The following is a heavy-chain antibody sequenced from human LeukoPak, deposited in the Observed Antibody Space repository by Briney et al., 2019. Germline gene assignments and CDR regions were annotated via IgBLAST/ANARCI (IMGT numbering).Heavy chain of an antibody. Sequence: LPGGSLRLSCAASGFTFSSYAMSWVRQAPGKGLEWVSAISGTGGSTYYADSVKGRFTISRDDSKNTLYLQMNSLRAEDTAVYYCAKDLYTNDYLYAFDIWGQGTMVTVSS. D-gene: IGHD2-8*01. CDR1: GFTFSSYA. CDR2: ISGTGGST. V-gene: IGHV3-23*01. CDR3: AKDLYTNDYLYAFDI. J-gene: IGHJ3*02.